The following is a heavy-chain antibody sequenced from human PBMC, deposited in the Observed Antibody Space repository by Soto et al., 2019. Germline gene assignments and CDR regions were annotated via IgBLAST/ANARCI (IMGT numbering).Heavy chain of an antibody. CDR2: IIPMFGTA. Sequence: QVQLVQSGAEVKTPESSVKVSCKAPGGTFSTYAISWVRQAPGHGLEWMGGIIPMFGTANYAQRFQDRVTITADESTNTVYMELSSLRSEDTAVYFCASGIQLWLRRINNGYSGWGQGTLVTVSS. CDR3: ASGIQLWLRRINNGYSG. CDR1: GGTFSTYA. J-gene: IGHJ4*02. D-gene: IGHD5-18*01. V-gene: IGHV1-69*12.